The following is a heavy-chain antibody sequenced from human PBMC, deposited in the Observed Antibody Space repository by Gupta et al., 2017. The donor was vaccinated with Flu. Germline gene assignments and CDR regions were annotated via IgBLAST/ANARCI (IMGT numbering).Heavy chain of an antibody. CDR2: ISSGGPTT. J-gene: IGHJ4*02. CDR1: GFIFNTYA. Sequence: EVQLLESGGKSIQPGGSLRLSCTSSGFIFNTYARTWVRQAPGKGLEWVAAISSGGPTTYYADSVKGRFTISRDNAKNTLFLEMNTLRSDDTAVYYCASLQVLTSSAFDDWGQGTLVTVSS. D-gene: IGHD3-10*01. CDR3: ASLQVLTSSAFDD. V-gene: IGHV3-23*01.